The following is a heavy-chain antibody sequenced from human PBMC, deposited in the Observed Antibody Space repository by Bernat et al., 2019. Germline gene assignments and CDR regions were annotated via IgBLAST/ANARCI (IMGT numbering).Heavy chain of an antibody. CDR1: GYTFRCYY. CDR2: ITPNSAGT. V-gene: IGHV1-2*04. Sequence: QVQLVQSGAEVKKPGASVKVSCKASGYTFRCYYIHWVRQAPGQGLEWMGRITPNSAGTNCAQTFQGWVSMTRDTSSSTAYMVLSRLTSDDTAGYYCARAYYGSGRTGFDTWGQGTLLHVSS. D-gene: IGHD3-10*01. J-gene: IGHJ5*02. CDR3: ARAYYGSGRTGFDT.